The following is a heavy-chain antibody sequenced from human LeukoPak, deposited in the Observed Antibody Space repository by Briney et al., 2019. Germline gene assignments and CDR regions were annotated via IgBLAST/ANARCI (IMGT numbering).Heavy chain of an antibody. V-gene: IGHV4-34*01. CDR1: GGSFSGYY. CDR2: INHSGST. Sequence: PSETLSLTCAVYGGSFSGYYWSWIRQPPGKGLEWIGEINHSGSTNYNPSLKSRVTISVDTSKNQFSLKLSSVTAADTAVYYCARGVPPVQLEHPTWYYFDYWGQGTLVTVSS. D-gene: IGHD1-1*01. CDR3: ARGVPPVQLEHPTWYYFDY. J-gene: IGHJ4*02.